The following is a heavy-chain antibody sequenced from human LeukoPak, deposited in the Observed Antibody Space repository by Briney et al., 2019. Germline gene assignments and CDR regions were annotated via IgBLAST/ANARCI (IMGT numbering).Heavy chain of an antibody. Sequence: PGRSLRLSCAASGFTFSSYAMHWVRQAPGKGLEWVAVISYDGSNKYYADSVKGRFTISRDNSKNTLYLQMNSLRAEDTAVYYCARDRRVVVVITYHDAFDIWGQGTMVTVSS. CDR2: ISYDGSNK. CDR1: GFTFSSYA. V-gene: IGHV3-30*04. D-gene: IGHD3-22*01. J-gene: IGHJ3*02. CDR3: ARDRRVVVVITYHDAFDI.